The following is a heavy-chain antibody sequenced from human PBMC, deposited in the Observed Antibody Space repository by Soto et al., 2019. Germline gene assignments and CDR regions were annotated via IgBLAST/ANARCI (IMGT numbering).Heavy chain of an antibody. J-gene: IGHJ4*02. V-gene: IGHV3-23*01. CDR1: GFTFSSYA. Sequence: EVQLLESGGGLVQPGESLRLSCAASGFTFSSYAMSWVRQAPGKGLEWVSVISGSDDSTYYADSVKGRFTISRDKSRNTLYLEMSGLRAGDRAVYYCAKRSSSSKFDSWGKGTLVTVSS. D-gene: IGHD6-6*01. CDR3: AKRSSSSKFDS. CDR2: ISGSDDST.